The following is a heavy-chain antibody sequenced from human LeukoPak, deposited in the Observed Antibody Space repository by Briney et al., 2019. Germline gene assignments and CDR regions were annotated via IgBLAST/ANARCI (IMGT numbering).Heavy chain of an antibody. J-gene: IGHJ3*01. D-gene: IGHD5-24*01. CDR2: IGSSGGST. CDR3: AKDIQLST. V-gene: IGHV3-23*01. CDR1: GFTFSSAA. Sequence: GGSLRLSCAASGFTFSSAAMTWVRQAPGKGLEWVSLIGSSGGSTYYADSVKGRFTISRDNSKNTLSLQMNSLRVEDTAMYYCAKDIQLSTWGLGTMVTVSS.